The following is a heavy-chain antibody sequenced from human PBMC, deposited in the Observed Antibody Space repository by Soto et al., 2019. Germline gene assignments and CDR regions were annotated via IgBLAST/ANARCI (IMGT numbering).Heavy chain of an antibody. J-gene: IGHJ5*02. Sequence: QVQLVESGGGVVQPGRSLRLSCVASGFTFSRYGMHWVRQAPGKGLEWVAVIWNDGSKQVYDDSVKGRFTISRDNSKNTLYLEMDSLRDEDTSVYYCAREDDYEANEIDRWGQGTLVTVSS. V-gene: IGHV3-33*01. D-gene: IGHD4-17*01. CDR3: AREDDYEANEIDR. CDR1: GFTFSRYG. CDR2: IWNDGSKQ.